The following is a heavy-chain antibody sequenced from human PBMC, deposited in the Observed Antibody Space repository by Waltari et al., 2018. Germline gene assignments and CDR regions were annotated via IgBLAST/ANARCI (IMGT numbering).Heavy chain of an antibody. D-gene: IGHD6-19*01. V-gene: IGHV4-34*01. CDR2: INHSGST. CDR1: GGSFSGYY. Sequence: QVQLQQWGAGLLKPSETLSLTCAVYGGSFSGYYWSWIRQPPGKGLGWIGEINHSGSTNYNPSLKSRVTISVDTSKNQFSLKLSSVTAADTAVYYCARGRKAVAGTRVFDIWGQGTMVTVSS. CDR3: ARGRKAVAGTRVFDI. J-gene: IGHJ3*02.